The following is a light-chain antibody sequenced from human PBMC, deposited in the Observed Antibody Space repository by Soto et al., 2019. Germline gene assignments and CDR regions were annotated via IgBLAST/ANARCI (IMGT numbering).Light chain of an antibody. J-gene: IGKJ5*01. V-gene: IGKV3-11*01. CDR3: QQRSNGPSIT. Sequence: FLLTQSPATLSLSTAERATLSCRASQSVSSYLAWYQQKPGQAPRLLIYDASNRATGIPARFSGSGSGTDFTLTINSLEPEDFAVYYCQQRSNGPSITFGQGTRLEIK. CDR1: QSVSSY. CDR2: DAS.